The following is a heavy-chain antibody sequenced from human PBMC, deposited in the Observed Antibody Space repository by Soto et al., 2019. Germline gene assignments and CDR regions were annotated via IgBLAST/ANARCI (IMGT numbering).Heavy chain of an antibody. CDR3: XXXXXXXNGYMGVVRGDY. J-gene: IGHJ4*02. CDR1: GFTFSSYA. CDR2: ITDGGGST. D-gene: IGHD6-13*01. V-gene: IGHV3-23*01. Sequence: EVQLLESGGGLVQPGGSLRLSCAASGFTFSSYAMSWVRQAPGKGLEWVSGITDGGGSTFYADSLQGRFTISRDNSKXXXXXXXXXXXXXXXXXXXXXXXXXXXNGYMGVVRGDYWGQGTLVTVSA.